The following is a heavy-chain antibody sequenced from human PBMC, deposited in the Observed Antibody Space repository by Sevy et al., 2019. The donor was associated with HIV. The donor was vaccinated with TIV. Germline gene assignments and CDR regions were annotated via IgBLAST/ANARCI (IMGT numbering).Heavy chain of an antibody. D-gene: IGHD3-3*01. Sequence: GGSLRLSCAASGFTFSSYSMNWVRQAPGKGLEWVSSISSSSSYIYYADSVKGRFTISRDNAKNSLYLQMNSLRAEDTDVYYCARVGNDFWSGYSYDAFDIWGQGTMVTVSS. J-gene: IGHJ3*02. CDR3: ARVGNDFWSGYSYDAFDI. CDR1: GFTFSSYS. CDR2: ISSSSSYI. V-gene: IGHV3-21*01.